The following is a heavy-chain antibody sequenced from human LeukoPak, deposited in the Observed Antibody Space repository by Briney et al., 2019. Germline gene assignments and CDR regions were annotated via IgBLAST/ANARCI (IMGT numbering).Heavy chain of an antibody. J-gene: IGHJ4*02. D-gene: IGHD5-18*01. CDR2: ITSSSSST. V-gene: IGHV3-11*06. CDR3: ARDMSGRNTAMITSFDY. CDR1: GFTVSDFY. Sequence: GGSLRHSCVASGFTVSDFYMNWIRQAPGKGLEWISYITSSSSSTDYADSVRGRFSISRDNAKNLLYLEMSGLRAEDTALYYCARDMSGRNTAMITSFDYWGQGTLVTVSS.